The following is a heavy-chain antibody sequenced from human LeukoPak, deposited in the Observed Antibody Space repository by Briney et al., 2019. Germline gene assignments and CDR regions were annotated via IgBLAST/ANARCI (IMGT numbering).Heavy chain of an antibody. D-gene: IGHD2-21*01. CDR1: GGSISSNSYY. J-gene: IGHJ3*02. CDR3: ARWSVVVIEDAFDI. CDR2: IYYSGST. V-gene: IGHV4-39*01. Sequence: KPSETLSLTCTVPGGSISSNSYYWGWIRQPPGKGLEWIGSIYYSGSTYYNPSLKSRVTISIDTSKNQFSLKLSSVTAADTAAYYCARWSVVVIEDAFDIWGQGTMVTVSS.